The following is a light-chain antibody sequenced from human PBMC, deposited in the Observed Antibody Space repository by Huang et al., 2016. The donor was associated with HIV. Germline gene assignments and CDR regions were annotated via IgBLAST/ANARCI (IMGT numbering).Light chain of an antibody. CDR2: LGS. Sequence: DIVMVQSPASLSVTPGAAASIACRSSQSLLHSNGHNYLDWYWQKPGQSPQLRIYLGSTRASGVPDRVSGSGSGTDFTLRINRVEAGDVGVYYCMQGLQTWTFGQGTKVEI. CDR1: QSLLHSNGHNY. J-gene: IGKJ1*01. CDR3: MQGLQTWT. V-gene: IGKV2-28*01.